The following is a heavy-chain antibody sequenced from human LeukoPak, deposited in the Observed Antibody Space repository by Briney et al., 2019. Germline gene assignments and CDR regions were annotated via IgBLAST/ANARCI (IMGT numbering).Heavy chain of an antibody. J-gene: IGHJ5*02. Sequence: SVKVSCKASGGTFSSYAISWVRQAPGQGLEWMGRIIPILGIANYAQKFQGRVTITADKSTSTAYMELSSLRSEDTAVYYCARDYRMDYGGNTSRYNWFDPWGQGTLVTVSS. CDR3: ARDYRMDYGGNTSRYNWFDP. CDR2: IIPILGIA. CDR1: GGTFSSYA. D-gene: IGHD4-23*01. V-gene: IGHV1-69*04.